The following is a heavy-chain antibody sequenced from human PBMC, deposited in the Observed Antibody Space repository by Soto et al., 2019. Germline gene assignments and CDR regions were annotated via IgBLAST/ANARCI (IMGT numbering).Heavy chain of an antibody. CDR3: ASSYGSGYRAFDY. V-gene: IGHV1-69*02. Sequence: QVQLVHSGAAVKRPGSSVKVSCKASGDTFNFYSINWVRQAPGVGLEWMGRVNPIVSMSNYAQKFQGRVTMTADKSTSTAYMELSSLRSEDTAIYYCASSYGSGYRAFDYWGQGALVTVSS. J-gene: IGHJ4*02. CDR2: VNPIVSMS. CDR1: GDTFNFYS. D-gene: IGHD3-10*01.